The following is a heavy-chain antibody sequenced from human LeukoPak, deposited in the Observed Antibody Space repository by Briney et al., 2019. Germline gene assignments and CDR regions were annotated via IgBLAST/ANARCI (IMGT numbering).Heavy chain of an antibody. D-gene: IGHD1-26*01. CDR2: IRYDGRNK. Sequence: GGSLRLSCAESGFTFSSYGMHSVRQAPGKGLEWVAFIRYDGRNKYYADSVKGRFTISRDNSKNTLYLQMNSLRAEDTAVYYCAKGRGGSYYLAFDIWGQGTMVTVSS. V-gene: IGHV3-30*02. CDR3: AKGRGGSYYLAFDI. J-gene: IGHJ3*02. CDR1: GFTFSSYG.